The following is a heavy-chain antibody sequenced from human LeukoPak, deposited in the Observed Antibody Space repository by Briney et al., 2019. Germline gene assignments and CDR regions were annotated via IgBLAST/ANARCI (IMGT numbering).Heavy chain of an antibody. CDR1: GFTFGTYA. V-gene: IGHV3-23*01. CDR3: ARSGGRGWYPADY. Sequence: GGSLRLSCAASGFTFGTYAMNWVRQAPGKGLEWVSSISGGGPTTSYADSVKGRFTISRDNSKDTLYLQMNSLRADDTGIYYCARSGGRGWYPADYWGQGTLVTVSS. J-gene: IGHJ4*02. D-gene: IGHD6-19*01. CDR2: ISGGGPTT.